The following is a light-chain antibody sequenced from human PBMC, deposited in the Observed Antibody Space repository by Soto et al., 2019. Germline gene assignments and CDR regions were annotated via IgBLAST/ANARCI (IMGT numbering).Light chain of an antibody. CDR3: SSYTSSNSVV. J-gene: IGLJ2*01. CDR1: YSDIGAYNY. V-gene: IGLV2-14*01. Sequence: QSALTQPPSASGSPGQSVTIPCTGTYSDIGAYNYVSWYLQHPGIAPKLLIYEVGNRPSGVSNRFSGSKSGTTASLTISGLQAEDEADYYCSSYTSSNSVVFGGGTKLTVL. CDR2: EVG.